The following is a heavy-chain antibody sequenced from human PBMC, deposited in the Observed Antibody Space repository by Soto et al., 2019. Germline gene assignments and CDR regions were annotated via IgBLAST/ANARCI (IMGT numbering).Heavy chain of an antibody. Sequence: QVQLVQSGAEVKKPGSSVKVSCKASGGTFSSYAISWVRQAPGQGLEWMGGIIPIFGTANYAQKIQGRVTITAYESTSTAYMELSSLRSEDTAVYYCARDLGYGSGSYSNWFDPWGQGTLVTVSS. J-gene: IGHJ5*02. CDR1: GGTFSSYA. V-gene: IGHV1-69*12. CDR2: IIPIFGTA. CDR3: ARDLGYGSGSYSNWFDP. D-gene: IGHD3-10*01.